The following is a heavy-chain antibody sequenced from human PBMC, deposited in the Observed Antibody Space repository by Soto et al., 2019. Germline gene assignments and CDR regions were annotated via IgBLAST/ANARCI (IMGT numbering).Heavy chain of an antibody. CDR2: LSRGDER. CDR3: ATRTISYTWGV. J-gene: IGHJ6*02. D-gene: IGHD3-16*01. V-gene: IGHV4-4*02. CDR1: GAPITTTKW. Sequence: QVQLQESGPGLVKPSETLSLTCTVSGAPITTTKWWAWVRLPPGKGLEWIGELSRGDERSSNPSLEGRFTMSLDKSTNHSSLKLPSLTAADTAIYYCATRTISYTWGVWGRGTAVTVSS.